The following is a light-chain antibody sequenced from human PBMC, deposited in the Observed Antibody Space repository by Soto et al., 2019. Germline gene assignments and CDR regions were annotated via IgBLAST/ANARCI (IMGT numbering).Light chain of an antibody. J-gene: IGLJ1*01. Sequence: QSALTQPRSVSGSPGQSVTISCTGTRSDVGGYNYVSWYQQLPGKAPKLIIYDVFRRPSGVPDRFSGSKSGNTASLTISGLQAEDEADHYCCSYAGNSLVFGTATKLTVL. CDR2: DVF. CDR1: RSDVGGYNY. V-gene: IGLV2-11*01. CDR3: CSYAGNSLV.